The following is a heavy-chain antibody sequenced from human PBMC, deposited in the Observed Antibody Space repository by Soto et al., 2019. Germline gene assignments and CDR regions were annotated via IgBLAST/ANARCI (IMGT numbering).Heavy chain of an antibody. Sequence: QVQLVQSGVEVEKPGASVKVSCKASGYTFTSYGVSWVRQAPGQGLEWMGWISAYNGNTNYAQKFQGRVTMTTDTSTSTADMELRSLRSDDTAVYYCARDVPPVTTGGPDYWGQGTLVTVSS. V-gene: IGHV1-18*01. J-gene: IGHJ4*02. D-gene: IGHD4-17*01. CDR3: ARDVPPVTTGGPDY. CDR1: GYTFTSYG. CDR2: ISAYNGNT.